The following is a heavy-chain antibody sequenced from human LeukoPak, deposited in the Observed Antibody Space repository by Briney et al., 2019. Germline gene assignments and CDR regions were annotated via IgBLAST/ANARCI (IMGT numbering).Heavy chain of an antibody. D-gene: IGHD5-18*01. CDR2: INHSGST. CDR1: GGSLSDYY. J-gene: IGHJ5*02. Sequence: SETLSLPCAVYGGSLSDYYWSWIRQPPGKGLEWIGEINHSGSTNYNPSLKSRVTISVDTSKNQFSLKLSSVTAADTAVYYCASVDTANRWFDPWGQGTLVTVSS. V-gene: IGHV4-34*01. CDR3: ASVDTANRWFDP.